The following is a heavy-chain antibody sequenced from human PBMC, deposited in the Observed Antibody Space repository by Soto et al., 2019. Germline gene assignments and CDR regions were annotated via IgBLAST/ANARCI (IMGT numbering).Heavy chain of an antibody. D-gene: IGHD3-16*02. CDR3: ASLPPRIVEVKTELPT. CDR2: INHSGST. V-gene: IGHV4-34*01. Sequence: SETLSLTCAVYDGSFSGYYWSWIRQPPGRGLEWIGEINHSGSTNYNPSLKSRVTISVDESKNQFSLELRSVTAADTAVSYCASLPPRIVEVKTELPTWGQGILVTVSS. J-gene: IGHJ5*02. CDR1: DGSFSGYY.